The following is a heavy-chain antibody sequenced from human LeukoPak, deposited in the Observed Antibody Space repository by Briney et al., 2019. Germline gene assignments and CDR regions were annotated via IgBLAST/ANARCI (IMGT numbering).Heavy chain of an antibody. V-gene: IGHV3-9*03. CDR3: AKVGSSSWSLGASDI. CDR1: GFTFDDYA. CDR2: ISWNSGSI. J-gene: IGHJ3*02. Sequence: GGSLRLSCAASGFTFDDYAMHWVRQAPGKGLEWVSGISWNSGSIGYADSVKGRFTISRGNAKNSLYLQMNSLRAEDMALYYCAKVGSSSWSLGASDIWGQGTMVTVSS. D-gene: IGHD6-13*01.